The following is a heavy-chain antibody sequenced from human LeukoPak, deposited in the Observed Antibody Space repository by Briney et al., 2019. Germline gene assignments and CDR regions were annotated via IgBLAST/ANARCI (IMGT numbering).Heavy chain of an antibody. J-gene: IGHJ5*02. CDR2: IKQDGSEK. CDR3: AREISSWYRTEGRFDP. D-gene: IGHD6-13*01. Sequence: GGSLRLSCAASGFIFSSYWMSWVRQAPGKGLEWVANIKQDGSEKYYVDSVKGRFTISRDNAKNSLYLQMNSLRAEDTAVYYCAREISSWYRTEGRFDPWGQGTLVTVPS. V-gene: IGHV3-7*01. CDR1: GFIFSSYW.